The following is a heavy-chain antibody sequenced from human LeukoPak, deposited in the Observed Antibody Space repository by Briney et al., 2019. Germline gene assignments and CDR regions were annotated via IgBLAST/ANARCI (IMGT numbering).Heavy chain of an antibody. J-gene: IGHJ4*02. CDR1: VYTFTSYG. V-gene: IGHV1-18*01. CDR2: ISTYNDDT. D-gene: IGHD3-10*01. CDR3: ARDRAHGPGDY. Sequence: ASVKVSCKASVYTFTSYGISWVRQAPGQGLERMGWISTYNDDTNYAQKFQGRVTMTTDTSTTTAYMELRSLRSDDTAVYYCARDRAHGPGDYWGQGTLVTVSS.